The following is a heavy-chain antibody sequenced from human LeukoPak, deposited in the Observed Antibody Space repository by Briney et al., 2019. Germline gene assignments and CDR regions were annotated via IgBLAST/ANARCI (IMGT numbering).Heavy chain of an antibody. CDR1: GSTFTSYY. J-gene: IGHJ3*01. D-gene: IGHD3-3*01. Sequence: ASVKVSCKASGSTFTSYYMHWVRQAPGQGLEWVGYVNPNSGKTGYAVKFQGRVTITRNTSISTSYLEVTSLRSEDTAVYYCARPNYDLHDAYDLWGQGTMVTVSS. CDR3: ARPNYDLHDAYDL. V-gene: IGHV1-8*03. CDR2: VNPNSGKT.